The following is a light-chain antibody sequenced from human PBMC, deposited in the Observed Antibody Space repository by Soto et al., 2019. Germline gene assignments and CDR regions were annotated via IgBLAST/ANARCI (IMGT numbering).Light chain of an antibody. CDR3: QQANSFSIS. Sequence: DVQMTQSPSSVSASVGDRVTITCWASQGISRRLAWYQQKPGEAPKLLIYAASTLQSGVPSRFSGSGSGTHFTLTISSLQPEDFATYYCQQANSFSISFGQGTRLDMK. V-gene: IGKV1-12*01. CDR1: QGISRR. CDR2: AAS. J-gene: IGKJ5*01.